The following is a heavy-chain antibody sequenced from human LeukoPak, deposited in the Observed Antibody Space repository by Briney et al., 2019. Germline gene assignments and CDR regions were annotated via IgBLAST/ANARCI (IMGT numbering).Heavy chain of an antibody. Sequence: GGSLRLSCAASGFTFSSYWMSWVRQAPGKGLEWVATIRQDGSQKYYVDSVKGRFTISRDNAKNSLYLQMNSLRAEDTAVYYCARADRLGAALLASFDYWGQGTLVTVSS. CDR1: GFTFSSYW. V-gene: IGHV3-7*01. CDR3: ARADRLGAALLASFDY. J-gene: IGHJ4*02. CDR2: IRQDGSQK. D-gene: IGHD3-16*01.